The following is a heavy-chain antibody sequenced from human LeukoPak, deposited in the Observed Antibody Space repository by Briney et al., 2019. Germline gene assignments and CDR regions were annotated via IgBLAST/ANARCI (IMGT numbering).Heavy chain of an antibody. CDR3: ARDRPDIVVVVAATYDAFDI. CDR2: IIPIFGTA. D-gene: IGHD2-15*01. J-gene: IGHJ3*02. V-gene: IGHV1-69*05. CDR1: GGTFSSYA. Sequence: SVKVSCKASGGTFSSYAISWVRQAPGQGLEWVGGIIPIFGTANYAQKFQGRVTITTDESTSTAYMELSSLRSEDTAVYYCARDRPDIVVVVAATYDAFDIWGRGTMVTVSS.